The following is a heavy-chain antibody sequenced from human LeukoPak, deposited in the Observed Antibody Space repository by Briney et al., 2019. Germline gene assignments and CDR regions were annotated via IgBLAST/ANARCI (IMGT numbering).Heavy chain of an antibody. D-gene: IGHD3-10*01. CDR2: ISSDESST. Sequence: PGGSLRLSCAASGFTFSSYWMHWVRQVPGKGLVWVSRISSDESSTTYAGSVKGRFTISRDNAKNTLYLQMNSLRAEDTAVYYCARDTYGSGNFYEYWGQGTLVMVSS. CDR3: ARDTYGSGNFYEY. CDR1: GFTFSSYW. V-gene: IGHV3-74*01. J-gene: IGHJ4*02.